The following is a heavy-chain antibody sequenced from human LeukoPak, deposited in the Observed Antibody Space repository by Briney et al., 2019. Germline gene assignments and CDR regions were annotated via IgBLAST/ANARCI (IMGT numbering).Heavy chain of an antibody. V-gene: IGHV1-69*13. CDR2: IIPIFGTA. D-gene: IGHD3-22*01. Sequence: ASVKVSCNASGGTFSSYAISLVRQAHGQGLEWMGGIIPIFGTANYAQKFQGRVTITADESTSTAYMELSSLRSEVTAVCYCARGFDYYDSSGYYSGDQRPFDYWGQGTLVTVSS. CDR3: ARGFDYYDSSGYYSGDQRPFDY. J-gene: IGHJ4*02. CDR1: GGTFSSYA.